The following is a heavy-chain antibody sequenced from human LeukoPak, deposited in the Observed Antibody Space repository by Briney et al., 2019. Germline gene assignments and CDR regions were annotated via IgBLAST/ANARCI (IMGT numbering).Heavy chain of an antibody. CDR2: IYYSGST. Sequence: PSETLSLTCTVSGGSISSSSYYWGWIRQPPGKGLEWIGSIYYSGSTYYNPSLKSRVTISVDTSKNQFSLKLSSVTAADTAVYYCARSSNYGDFGDYWGQGTLVTVSS. D-gene: IGHD4-11*01. J-gene: IGHJ4*02. V-gene: IGHV4-39*07. CDR3: ARSSNYGDFGDY. CDR1: GGSISSSSYY.